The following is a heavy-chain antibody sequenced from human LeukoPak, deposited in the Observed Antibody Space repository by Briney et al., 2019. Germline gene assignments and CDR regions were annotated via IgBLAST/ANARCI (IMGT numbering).Heavy chain of an antibody. CDR1: GGSFSGYY. D-gene: IGHD2-2*01. J-gene: IGHJ4*02. CDR3: ARGLFDIVVVPAAHYFDY. CDR2: INHSGST. Sequence: SETLSLTCAVYGGSFSGYYWSWIRQPPGKGLEWIGEINHSGSTNYNPSLKSRVTISVDTSKNQFSLKLSSVTAADTAVYYCARGLFDIVVVPAAHYFDYWGQGTLVTVSS. V-gene: IGHV4-34*01.